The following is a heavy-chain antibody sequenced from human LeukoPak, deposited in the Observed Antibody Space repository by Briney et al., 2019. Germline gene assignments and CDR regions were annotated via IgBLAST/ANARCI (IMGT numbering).Heavy chain of an antibody. CDR3: ARPRRLYYYDSSGAPVGSAFDI. Sequence: SETLSLTCAVSGGSISSSNWWSWVRQPPGKGLEWIGEIYHSGSTNYNPSLKSRVTISVDKSKNQFSLKLSSVTAADTAVYYCARPRRLYYYDSSGAPVGSAFDIWGQGTMVTVSS. CDR2: IYHSGST. D-gene: IGHD3-22*01. CDR1: GGSISSSNW. J-gene: IGHJ3*02. V-gene: IGHV4-4*02.